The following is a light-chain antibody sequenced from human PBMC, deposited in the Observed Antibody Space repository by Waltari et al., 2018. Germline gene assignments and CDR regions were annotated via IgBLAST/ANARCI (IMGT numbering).Light chain of an antibody. CDR2: EAS. CDR1: QNNGRY. V-gene: IGKV3-20*01. Sequence: EIVLTQSPGTLSLSPGERATLSCRASQNNGRYLVWYQQKPGQAPRLLIYEASRRATGIPDRFSGSGSGTDFSLTISRLEPEDFAVYYCQNHERLPATFGQGTKVEIK. J-gene: IGKJ1*01. CDR3: QNHERLPAT.